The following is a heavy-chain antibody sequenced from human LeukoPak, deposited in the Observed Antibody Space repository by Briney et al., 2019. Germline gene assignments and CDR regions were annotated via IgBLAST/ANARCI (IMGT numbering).Heavy chain of an antibody. CDR2: IYYSGST. D-gene: IGHD3-10*01. V-gene: IGHV4-31*03. J-gene: IGHJ6*04. CDR3: ARELIWFGEFSGYGMDA. Sequence: PSETLSLTCTVSGGSISSGGYYWSWIRQHPGKGLEWIGYIYYSGSTYYNPSLKSRVTISVDTSKNQFSLKLSSVTAADTAVYYCARELIWFGEFSGYGMDAWGKGTTVTVSS. CDR1: GGSISSGGYY.